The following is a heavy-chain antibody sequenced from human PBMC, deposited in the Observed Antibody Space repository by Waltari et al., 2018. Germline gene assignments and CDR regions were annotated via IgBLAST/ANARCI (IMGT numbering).Heavy chain of an antibody. D-gene: IGHD3-22*01. CDR2: LDPEDGKT. CDR3: ATDLVDLTYYYDSSGYYGY. J-gene: IGHJ4*02. CDR1: GYTLTELS. Sequence: QVQLVQSGAEVKKPGASVKVSCKVSGYTLTELSMHWVRQAPGKGLEWMGGLDPEDGKTIYGQKVQGRVTMTEDTSTATAYMELSSLRSEDTAVYYCATDLVDLTYYYDSSGYYGYWGQGTLVTVSS. V-gene: IGHV1-24*01.